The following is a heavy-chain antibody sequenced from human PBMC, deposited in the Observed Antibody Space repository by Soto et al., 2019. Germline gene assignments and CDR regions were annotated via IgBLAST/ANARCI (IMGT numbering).Heavy chain of an antibody. J-gene: IGHJ4*02. CDR2: IYHSGST. CDR1: GGSISSSNW. V-gene: IGHV4-4*02. CDR3: ARDTYYYGSGSPKALDY. D-gene: IGHD3-10*01. Sequence: QVQLQESGPGLVKPSGTLSLTCAVSGGSISSSNWWSWVRQPPGKGLEWIGEIYHSGSTNYNPSLKSRVTISVDKSKNQFSLKLSSVTAADTAVSYCARDTYYYGSGSPKALDYWGQGTLVTVSS.